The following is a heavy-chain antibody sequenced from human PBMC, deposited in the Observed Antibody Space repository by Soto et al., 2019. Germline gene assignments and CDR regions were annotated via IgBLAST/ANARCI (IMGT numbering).Heavy chain of an antibody. J-gene: IGHJ5*02. D-gene: IGHD6-13*01. Sequence: QVQLVQSGAEVKKPGASVKVSCKASGYTFTSYGISWVRQAPGQGLEWMGWISAYNGNTNYAQKLQGRVTMTTDTASRTVYMELRSLRSDDTAVYYCAGDGGSSWYAGTNWFDPWGQGTLVTVSS. CDR3: AGDGGSSWYAGTNWFDP. V-gene: IGHV1-18*01. CDR1: GYTFTSYG. CDR2: ISAYNGNT.